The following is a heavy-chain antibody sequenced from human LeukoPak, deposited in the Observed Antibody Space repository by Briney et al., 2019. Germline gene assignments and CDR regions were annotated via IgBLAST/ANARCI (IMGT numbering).Heavy chain of an antibody. CDR2: ISSSSSTI. CDR3: ARDQSGIAAAGKTYYYYGMDV. V-gene: IGHV3-48*04. D-gene: IGHD6-13*01. J-gene: IGHJ6*02. CDR1: GFTFSGYS. Sequence: GGSLRLSCAASGFTFSGYSMNWVRQAPGKGLEWVSYISSSSSTIYYADSVKGRFTISRDNAKNSLYLQMNSLRAEDTAVYYCARDQSGIAAAGKTYYYYGMDVWGQGTTVTVSS.